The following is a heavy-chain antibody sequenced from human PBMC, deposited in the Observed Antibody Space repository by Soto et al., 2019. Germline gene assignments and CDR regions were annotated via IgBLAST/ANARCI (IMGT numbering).Heavy chain of an antibody. CDR1: GGSISSGGYS. CDR2: IYHSGST. Sequence: SETLSLTCAVSGGSISSGGYSWSWIRQPPGKGLEWIGYIYHSGSTYYNPSLKSRVTISVDRSKNQFSLKLSSATAADTAVYYCARNAVLPWIGVTSYGMDFWGQGTMVTVSS. CDR3: ARNAVLPWIGVTSYGMDF. V-gene: IGHV4-30-2*01. J-gene: IGHJ6*02. D-gene: IGHD2-2*03.